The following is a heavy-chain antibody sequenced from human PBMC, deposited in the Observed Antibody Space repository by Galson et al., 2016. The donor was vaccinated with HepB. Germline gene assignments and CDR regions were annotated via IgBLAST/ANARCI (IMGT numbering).Heavy chain of an antibody. D-gene: IGHD3-16*01. CDR3: ARADSRSYASKWSLDY. CDR2: IWYDVIKR. V-gene: IGHV3-33*01. Sequence: SLRLSCAASGFTFSAYGMHWVRQAPGKRLEWVATIWYDVIKRYHADSVKGRFTISRDNSKNTLSLQMNSLRAEDTAECYCARADSRSYASKWSLDYWSQGTLVTASS. J-gene: IGHJ4*02. CDR1: GFTFSAYG.